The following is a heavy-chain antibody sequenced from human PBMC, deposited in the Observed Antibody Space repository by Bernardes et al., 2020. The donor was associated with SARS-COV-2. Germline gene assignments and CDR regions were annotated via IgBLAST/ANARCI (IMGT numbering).Heavy chain of an antibody. CDR3: AKDPFYDFWSGYYFQH. V-gene: IGHV3-23*01. J-gene: IGHJ1*01. CDR2: ISGSGGRT. Sequence: GGSLRLSCATSGFTFSNYAMSWVRQAPGKGLEWVSGISGSGGRTYYADSVKGRFTISRDNSKNTLYLQMNSLRAEDTAVYYCAKDPFYDFWSGYYFQHWCQGTLVTCSS. CDR1: GFTFSNYA. D-gene: IGHD3-3*01.